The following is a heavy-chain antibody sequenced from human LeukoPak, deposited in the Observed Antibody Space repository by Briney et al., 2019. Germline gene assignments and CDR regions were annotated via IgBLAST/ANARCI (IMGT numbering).Heavy chain of an antibody. CDR2: INAGNGNT. V-gene: IGHV1-3*01. Sequence: ASVKVSCKASGYTFTSYAMHWVRQAPGQRLEWMGWINAGNGNTKYSQKFQGRVTITRDTSASTAYMELSSLRSEDTAVYYCARGGQGLARTRCFDLWGRGTLVTVSS. J-gene: IGHJ2*01. CDR1: GYTFTSYA. CDR3: ARGGQGLARTRCFDL. D-gene: IGHD1-14*01.